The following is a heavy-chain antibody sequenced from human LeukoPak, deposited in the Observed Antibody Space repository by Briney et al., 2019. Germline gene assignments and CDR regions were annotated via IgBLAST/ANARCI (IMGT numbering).Heavy chain of an antibody. CDR2: INHSGST. Sequence: PSETLSLTCAVYGGSFSGYYWSWIRQPPGKGLEWIGEINHSGSTYYNPSLKSRVTISVDTSKNQFSLKLSSVTAADTAVYYCARHRYCSSTSCYRSGAFDIWGQGTMVTVSS. D-gene: IGHD2-2*02. J-gene: IGHJ3*02. V-gene: IGHV4-34*01. CDR3: ARHRYCSSTSCYRSGAFDI. CDR1: GGSFSGYY.